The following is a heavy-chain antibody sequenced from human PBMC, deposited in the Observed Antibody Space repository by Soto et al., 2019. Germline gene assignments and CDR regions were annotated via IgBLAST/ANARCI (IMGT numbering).Heavy chain of an antibody. CDR3: ARAPWEQQLVRGGRWFDL. CDR1: GGTFSSYA. J-gene: IGHJ5*02. D-gene: IGHD6-13*01. CDR2: IIPIFGTA. V-gene: IGHV1-69*01. Sequence: QVQLVQSGAEVKKPGSSVKVSCKASGGTFSSYAISWVRQAPGQGLEWMGGIIPIFGTANYAQKFQGRVTITADESTSTAYMELSSLRSEDTAVYYCARAPWEQQLVRGGRWFDLWGQGTLVTVSS.